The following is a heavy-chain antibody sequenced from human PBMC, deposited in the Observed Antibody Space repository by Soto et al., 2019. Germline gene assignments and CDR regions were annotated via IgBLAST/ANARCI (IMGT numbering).Heavy chain of an antibody. Sequence: QITLKESGPTLVKPTQTLTLPCTFSGFSLSTTAEGVGWIRQPPGKALEWLALLYWDDDERYSPSLKSRLTITKDPSNNQVVLTMTNVDPVDTATYYCAHGSCSSADCYPNPYLDYWGQGILVTVSS. D-gene: IGHD2-2*01. V-gene: IGHV2-5*02. CDR1: GFSLSTTAEG. J-gene: IGHJ4*02. CDR2: LYWDDDE. CDR3: AHGSCSSADCYPNPYLDY.